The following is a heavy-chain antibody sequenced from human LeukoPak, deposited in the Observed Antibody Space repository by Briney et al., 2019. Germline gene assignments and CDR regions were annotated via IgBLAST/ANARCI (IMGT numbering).Heavy chain of an antibody. V-gene: IGHV1-69*05. J-gene: IGHJ4*02. CDR1: GGTFSSYA. Sequence: SVKVSCKASGGTFSSYAISWVRQAPGQGLEWMGRIIPIFGTANYAQKFQGGVTITTDESTSTAYMELSSLRSEDTAVYYCAREVIRVYYFDYWGQGTLVTVSS. CDR2: IIPIFGTA. CDR3: AREVIRVYYFDY. D-gene: IGHD3-22*01.